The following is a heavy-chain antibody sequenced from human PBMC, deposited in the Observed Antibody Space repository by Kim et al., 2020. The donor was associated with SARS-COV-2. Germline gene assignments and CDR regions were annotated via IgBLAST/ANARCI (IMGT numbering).Heavy chain of an antibody. D-gene: IGHD3-10*01. Sequence: SVKVSCKASGGIFSTFAFSWVRQAPGQGLEWMGGISPAFSTTDYAPKFQGRVSIIADDSTSTTYMELSSLRSEDTAIYFCASGDLSRGVIRASYYYGMD. CDR3: ASGDLSRGVIRASYYYGMD. J-gene: IGHJ6*01. V-gene: IGHV1-69*13. CDR2: ISPAFSTT. CDR1: GGIFSTFA.